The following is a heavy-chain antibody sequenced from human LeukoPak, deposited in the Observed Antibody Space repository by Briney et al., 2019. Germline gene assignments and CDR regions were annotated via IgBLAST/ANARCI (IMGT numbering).Heavy chain of an antibody. CDR3: AKVPRKEQLVPFDY. V-gene: IGHV3-7*03. J-gene: IGHJ4*02. Sequence: GGSLRLSCAASGFTFTNYWMSWVRQAPGKGLEWVANINQDGSDKYYVDSVKGRFTISRDNSKNTLYLQMNSLRAEDTAVYYCAKVPRKEQLVPFDYWGQGTLVTVSS. D-gene: IGHD6-6*01. CDR1: GFTFTNYW. CDR2: INQDGSDK.